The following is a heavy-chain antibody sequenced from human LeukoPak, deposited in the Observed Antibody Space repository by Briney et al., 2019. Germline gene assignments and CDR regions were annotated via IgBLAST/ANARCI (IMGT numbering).Heavy chain of an antibody. D-gene: IGHD6-13*01. V-gene: IGHV4-59*11. CDR1: GGSISSHY. CDR3: AREGYGYSWSPFDP. CDR2: IDYSGST. J-gene: IGHJ5*02. Sequence: PSETLSLTCTVSGGSISSHYWSWIRQPPGKGLGWIGYIDYSGSTNYNPSLKSRVTISVDTSKNQFSLKLSSVTAADTAVYYCAREGYGYSWSPFDPWGQGTLVTVSS.